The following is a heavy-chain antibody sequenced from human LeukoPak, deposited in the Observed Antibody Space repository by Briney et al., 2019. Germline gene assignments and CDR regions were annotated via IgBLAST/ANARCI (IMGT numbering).Heavy chain of an antibody. CDR1: GGSISTYC. Sequence: PSETLSLTCTVSGGSISTYCWSWIRQPAGKGLEWIGHICTSGSTNYNPSLQSRVTMSVDTSNNEFSLKLNSVTAADTAVYYCARTYDSPGYYSPDYYYMDVWGKGTTVTMSS. V-gene: IGHV4-4*07. D-gene: IGHD3-22*01. CDR2: ICTSGST. J-gene: IGHJ6*03. CDR3: ARTYDSPGYYSPDYYYMDV.